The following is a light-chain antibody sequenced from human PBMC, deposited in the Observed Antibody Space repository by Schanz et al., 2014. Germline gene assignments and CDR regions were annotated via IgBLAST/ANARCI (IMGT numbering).Light chain of an antibody. J-gene: IGKJ1*01. CDR3: QQYNNWRT. V-gene: IGKV3-15*01. Sequence: EIVMTQSPATLSVSPGERATLSCRASQSLSSNLAWYQQKPGQAPRLLIYGASTRATGIPARFSGSGSGIEYTLTISSLQSEDSAFYYCQQYNNWRTFGQGTKVEIK. CDR1: QSLSSN. CDR2: GAS.